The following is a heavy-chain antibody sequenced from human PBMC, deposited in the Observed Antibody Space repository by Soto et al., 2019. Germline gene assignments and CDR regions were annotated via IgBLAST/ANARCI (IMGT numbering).Heavy chain of an antibody. V-gene: IGHV4-59*01. CDR2: IYYSGST. J-gene: IGHJ6*02. CDR1: GGSISSYY. CDR3: ARGRYYGMDV. Sequence: PSETLSLTCTVSGGSISSYYWSWIRQPPGKGLERIGNIYYSGSTNYNPSLKSRVTISVDTSKNQFSLKLSSVTAADTAVYYCARGRYYGMDVWGQGTTVTVSS.